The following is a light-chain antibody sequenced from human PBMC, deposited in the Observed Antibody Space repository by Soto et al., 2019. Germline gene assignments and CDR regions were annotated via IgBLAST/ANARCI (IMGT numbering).Light chain of an antibody. CDR3: QQYTTSSWT. V-gene: IGKV3-20*01. CDR1: QSVGSSY. CDR2: GTS. Sequence: EVVLTQSPGTLSLSPGERATLSFRASQSVGSSYLAWYQQKPGQAPRVLIYGTSSRATGIPDRFSGSGSGTDFTLTISRLEPEDFAVYYCQQYTTSSWTLGQGTKVDIK. J-gene: IGKJ1*01.